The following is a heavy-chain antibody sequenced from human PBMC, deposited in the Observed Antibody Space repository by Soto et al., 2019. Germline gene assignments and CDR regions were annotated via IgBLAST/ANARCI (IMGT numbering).Heavy chain of an antibody. Sequence: ASVKGSCKALGYTFTSYAMHWVRQAPGHRLAWMGWINAGNGNTKYSQKFPGRVTITRDTSASTAYMELSSLRSEDTAVYYCARDGAAAGYYYYYYYGMDVWGQGTTVTVSS. D-gene: IGHD6-13*01. CDR2: INAGNGNT. V-gene: IGHV1-3*01. J-gene: IGHJ6*02. CDR3: ARDGAAAGYYYYYYYGMDV. CDR1: GYTFTSYA.